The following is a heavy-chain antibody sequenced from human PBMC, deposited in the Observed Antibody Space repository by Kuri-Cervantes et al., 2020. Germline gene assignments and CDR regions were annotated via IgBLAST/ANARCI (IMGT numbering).Heavy chain of an antibody. Sequence: ASVKVSCKASGYTFTSYDINWVRQATGQGLEWMGWIHTNTKNPTYAQGFTGRFVFSLDTSVSTAYLEINSLKSEDTAVYYCARDHGGFWSGYSNDAFDIWGQGTKVTVSS. J-gene: IGHJ3*02. D-gene: IGHD3-3*01. V-gene: IGHV7-4-1*02. CDR3: ARDHGGFWSGYSNDAFDI. CDR1: GYTFTSYD. CDR2: IHTNTKNP.